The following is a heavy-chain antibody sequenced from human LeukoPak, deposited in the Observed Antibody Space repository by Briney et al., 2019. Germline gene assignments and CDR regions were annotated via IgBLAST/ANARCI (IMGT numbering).Heavy chain of an antibody. Sequence: PGGSLRLSCAASGFTFSSYGMHWVRQAPGKGLEWVAFIRYDGSNKYYADSVKGQFTISRDNSKNTLYLQMNSLRAEDTAVYYCAKDHKYRIAAAGRGWYFDYWGQGTLVTVSS. CDR3: AKDHKYRIAAAGRGWYFDY. V-gene: IGHV3-30*02. CDR1: GFTFSSYG. J-gene: IGHJ4*02. CDR2: IRYDGSNK. D-gene: IGHD6-13*01.